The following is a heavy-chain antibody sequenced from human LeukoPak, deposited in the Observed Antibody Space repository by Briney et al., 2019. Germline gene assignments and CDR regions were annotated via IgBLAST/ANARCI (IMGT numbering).Heavy chain of an antibody. D-gene: IGHD2-15*01. J-gene: IGHJ5*02. CDR3: AREGRYCSGGSCYSAQYNWFDP. Sequence: ASVKVSCKASGGTFSSYAISWVRQAPGQGLEWMGGIIPILGTANYAQKFQGRVTITTDESTSTAYMELSSLRSEDTAVYYCAREGRYCSGGSCYSAQYNWFDPWGQGTLVTVSS. CDR1: GGTFSSYA. V-gene: IGHV1-69*05. CDR2: IIPILGTA.